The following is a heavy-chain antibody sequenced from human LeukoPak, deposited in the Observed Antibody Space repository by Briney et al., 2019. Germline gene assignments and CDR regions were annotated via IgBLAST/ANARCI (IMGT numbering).Heavy chain of an antibody. V-gene: IGHV1-18*01. CDR1: GYTFTSYG. J-gene: IGHJ4*02. D-gene: IGHD3-3*01. Sequence: GASVKVSCKASGYTFTSYGISWVRQAPGQGLEWMGWISAYNGNTNYAQKLQGRVTMTTDTSTSTAYMELRSLRSDDTAVYYCARDAEYCDFWSGYHYWGQGTLVTVSS. CDR2: ISAYNGNT. CDR3: ARDAEYCDFWSGYHY.